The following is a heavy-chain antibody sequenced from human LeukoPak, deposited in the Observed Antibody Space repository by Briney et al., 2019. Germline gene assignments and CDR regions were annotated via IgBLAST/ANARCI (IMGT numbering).Heavy chain of an antibody. CDR1: GFTFSSYA. Sequence: GGSLRLSCAASGFTFSSYAMSWVRQAPGKGLEWVSAISGSGGSTYYADSVKGRFTISRDNSKNTLYLQMNSLRAEDTAVYYCAKDTVAGTGIRGGYWGQGTLVTVSS. CDR3: AKDTVAGTGIRGGY. CDR2: ISGSGGST. V-gene: IGHV3-23*01. D-gene: IGHD6-19*01. J-gene: IGHJ4*02.